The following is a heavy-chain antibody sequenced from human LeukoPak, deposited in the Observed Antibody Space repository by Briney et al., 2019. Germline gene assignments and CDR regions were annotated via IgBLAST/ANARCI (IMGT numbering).Heavy chain of an antibody. CDR1: GFTFHIYA. J-gene: IGHJ4*02. CDR2: ISGNGINT. V-gene: IGHV3-23*01. Sequence: GGSLRLSCATSGFTFHIYAMNWVRQAPGKGLEWVSIISGNGINTYYADSVKGRFTISRDDSKNTLYLQMNSLRVDDTAIYYCARGVSDWGQGTLVTVAS. D-gene: IGHD3-16*01. CDR3: ARGVSD.